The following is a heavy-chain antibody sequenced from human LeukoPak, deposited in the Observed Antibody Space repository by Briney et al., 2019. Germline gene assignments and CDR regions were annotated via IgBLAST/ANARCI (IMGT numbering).Heavy chain of an antibody. D-gene: IGHD1-26*01. CDR3: AKSVVNSGTYIPFDS. V-gene: IGHV1-18*01. CDR1: GYTFHGYG. CDR2: INAYNGDT. Sequence: ASVKVSCKASGYTFHGYGISWVRQAPGQGLEWMGWINAYNGDTKYAQKFQGRVTMTTDTSTTTAYMDLRSLRSDDTAIYYCAKSVVNSGTYIPFDSWGQGTLVTVSS. J-gene: IGHJ4*02.